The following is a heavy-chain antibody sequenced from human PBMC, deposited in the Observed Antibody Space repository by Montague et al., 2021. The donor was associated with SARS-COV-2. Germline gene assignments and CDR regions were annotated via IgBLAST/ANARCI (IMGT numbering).Heavy chain of an antibody. Sequence: SETLSLTCTVSSGSISSSSYCWGRLRQPPGKGLDGNRSNNENMSTNYNLTLQSRITISVDTSKTHLSLKLSSATAADTAVYYCARVKKRLATIMLSFCWFDAWGQGTLVTVSS. CDR1: SGSISSSSYC. J-gene: IGHJ5*02. CDR2: NNENMST. CDR3: ARVKKRLATIMLSFCWFDA. V-gene: IGHV4-39*02. D-gene: IGHD5-24*01.